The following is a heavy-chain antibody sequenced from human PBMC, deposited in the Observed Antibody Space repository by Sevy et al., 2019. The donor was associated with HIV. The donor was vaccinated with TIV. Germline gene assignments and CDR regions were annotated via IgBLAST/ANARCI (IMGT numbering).Heavy chain of an antibody. CDR2: IRYDGSNK. Sequence: GGSLRLSCAASGFTFSSYGMHWVRQAPGKELEWVAVIRYDGSNKYYADSVKGRFTISRDNSKNTLYLQMNSLRAEDTAVYYCAREPAPGGVYYFDHWGQGTLVTVSS. CDR1: GFTFSSYG. CDR3: AREPAPGGVYYFDH. J-gene: IGHJ4*02. D-gene: IGHD2-8*01. V-gene: IGHV3-33*01.